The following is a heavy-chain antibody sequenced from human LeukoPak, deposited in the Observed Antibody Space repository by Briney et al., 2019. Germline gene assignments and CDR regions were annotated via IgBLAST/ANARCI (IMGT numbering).Heavy chain of an antibody. V-gene: IGHV3-48*01. CDR3: AKARDIVVVPTT. J-gene: IGHJ4*02. CDR2: ISGGSTTI. D-gene: IGHD2-2*01. CDR1: GFTFSTYS. Sequence: GGSLRLSCEASGFTFSTYSMNWVRQAPGKGLEWVSYISGGSTTIYYADSVKGRFTISRDNAKNSLYLQMNSLRAEDTAVYYCAKARDIVVVPTTWGQGTLVTVSS.